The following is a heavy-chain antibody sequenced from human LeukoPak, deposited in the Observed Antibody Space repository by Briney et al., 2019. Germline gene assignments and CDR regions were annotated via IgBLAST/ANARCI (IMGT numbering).Heavy chain of an antibody. CDR1: GGSLNGHY. CDR2: GSESGGT. V-gene: IGHV4-34*01. Sequence: TSSETLSLTCAVYGGSLNGHYWSWIRQPPGKGLEWIGEGSESGGTKFNPSLKSRVTISADTSKNQFSLKLNSVTAADTAVHYCAKNGQSGFSFDPWGQGTLVTVSS. D-gene: IGHD3-3*01. CDR3: AKNGQSGFSFDP. J-gene: IGHJ5*02.